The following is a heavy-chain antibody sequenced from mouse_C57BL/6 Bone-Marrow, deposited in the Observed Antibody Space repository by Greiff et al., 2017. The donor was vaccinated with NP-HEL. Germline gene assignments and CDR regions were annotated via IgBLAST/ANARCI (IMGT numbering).Heavy chain of an antibody. V-gene: IGHV3-6*01. J-gene: IGHJ1*03. CDR3: AREGTGWYFDV. CDR2: ISYDGSN. Sequence: VQLKESGPGLVKPSQSLSLTCSVTGYSITSGYYWNWIRQFPGNKLEWMGYISYDGSNNYNPSLKNRISITRDTSKNQFFLKLNSVTTEDTATYYCAREGTGWYFDVWGTGTTVTVSS. CDR1: GYSITSGYY. D-gene: IGHD4-1*01.